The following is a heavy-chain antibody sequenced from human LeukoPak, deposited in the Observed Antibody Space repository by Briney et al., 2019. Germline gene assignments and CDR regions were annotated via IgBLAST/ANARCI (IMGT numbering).Heavy chain of an antibody. D-gene: IGHD2-2*01. CDR2: IYPGDSDT. CDR3: ARQVVPAATTSLVDHDAFGI. V-gene: IGHV5-51*01. CDR1: GYSFTSYW. J-gene: IGHJ3*02. Sequence: NPGESLKISCKGSGYSFTSYWIGWVRQMPGKGLEWMGIIYPGDSDTRYSPSFQGQVTISADKSISTAYLQWSSLKASDTAMYYCARQVVPAATTSLVDHDAFGIWGQGTMVTVSS.